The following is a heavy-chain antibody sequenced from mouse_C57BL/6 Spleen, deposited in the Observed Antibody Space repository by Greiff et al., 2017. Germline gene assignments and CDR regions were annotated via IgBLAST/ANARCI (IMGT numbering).Heavy chain of an antibody. J-gene: IGHJ1*03. D-gene: IGHD1-3*01. Sequence: QVQLKQPGAELVRPGSSVKLSCKASGYTFTSYWMDWVKQRPGQGLEWIGNIYPSDSETHYNQKFKDKVTLTVDKSSSTAYMQLSSLTSEDSAVYYCAREDPYKDFDVWGTGTTVTVSS. CDR1: GYTFTSYW. CDR3: AREDPYKDFDV. V-gene: IGHV1-61*01. CDR2: IYPSDSET.